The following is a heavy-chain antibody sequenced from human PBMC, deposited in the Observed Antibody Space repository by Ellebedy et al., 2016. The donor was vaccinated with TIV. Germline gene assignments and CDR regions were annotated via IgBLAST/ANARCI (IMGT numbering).Heavy chain of an antibody. CDR3: ARRGYSGYEHSWFDS. J-gene: IGHJ5*01. D-gene: IGHD5-12*01. CDR2: IYPDDSDT. V-gene: IGHV5-51*01. CDR1: GYTFTNYW. Sequence: GESLKISCQGSGYTFTNYWIGWVRQMPGKGLEWMGIIYPDDSDTRFGPSFQGQVTISADKSISTAYLQWSSLKSSDTAIYYCARRGYSGYEHSWFDSWGQGTLVTVSS.